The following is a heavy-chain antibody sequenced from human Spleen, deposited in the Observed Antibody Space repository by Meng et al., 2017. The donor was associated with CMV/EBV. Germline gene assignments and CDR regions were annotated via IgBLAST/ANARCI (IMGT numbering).Heavy chain of an antibody. Sequence: SVKVSCKASGGTFSSYAISWVRQAPGQGLEWRGGIIPIFGTANYAQKFQGRVTITTDESTSTAYMELSSLRSEDTAVYYCAGKHDYGGNWGYGMDVWGQGTTVTVSS. CDR2: IIPIFGTA. CDR1: GGTFSSYA. V-gene: IGHV1-69*05. D-gene: IGHD4-23*01. CDR3: AGKHDYGGNWGYGMDV. J-gene: IGHJ6*02.